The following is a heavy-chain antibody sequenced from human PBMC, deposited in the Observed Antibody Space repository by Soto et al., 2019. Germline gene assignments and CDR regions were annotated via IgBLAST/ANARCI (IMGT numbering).Heavy chain of an antibody. Sequence: ASVKVSCKVSGYTLTELSMHWVRQAPGKGLELMGCINPNSGVTNYAQKFQGWVTMTRDTSISTAYMELSRLRSDDTAVYYCARAHCGGDCYSGVDYWGQGTLVTVSS. CDR2: INPNSGVT. CDR3: ARAHCGGDCYSGVDY. CDR1: GYTLTELS. V-gene: IGHV1-2*04. J-gene: IGHJ4*02. D-gene: IGHD2-21*02.